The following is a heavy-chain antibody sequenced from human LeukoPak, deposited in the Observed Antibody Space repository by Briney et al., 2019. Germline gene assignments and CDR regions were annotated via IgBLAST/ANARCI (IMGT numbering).Heavy chain of an antibody. J-gene: IGHJ4*02. D-gene: IGHD6-19*01. CDR1: GGSISSGGYY. V-gene: IGHV4-30-2*03. CDR2: IYLSGST. CDR3: ARSTGYSTGCYDY. Sequence: PSQTLSLTCTVSGGSISSGGYYWSWIRQHPGKGLEWIGTIYLSGSTYYNPSLKSRITMSVDTSKNQFSLKLTSVTAADTAVYYCARSTGYSTGCYDYWGQGTLVTVSS.